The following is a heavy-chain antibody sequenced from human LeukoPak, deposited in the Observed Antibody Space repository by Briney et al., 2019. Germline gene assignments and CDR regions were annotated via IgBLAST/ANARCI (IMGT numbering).Heavy chain of an antibody. CDR1: GGTFSSYA. D-gene: IGHD3-22*01. CDR2: IIPIFGTA. J-gene: IGHJ4*02. CDR3: AGNYDSSGYYYSGYDY. V-gene: IGHV1-69*13. Sequence: GASVKVSCKASGGTFSSYAISWVRQAPGQGLEWMGGIIPIFGTANYAQKFQGRVTSTADESTSTAYMELSSLRSEDTAVYYCAGNYDSSGYYYSGYDYWGQGTLVTVSS.